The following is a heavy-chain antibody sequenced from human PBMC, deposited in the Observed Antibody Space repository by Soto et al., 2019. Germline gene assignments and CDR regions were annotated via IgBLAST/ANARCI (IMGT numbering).Heavy chain of an antibody. CDR2: IASSTSYT. J-gene: IGHJ6*02. V-gene: IGHV3-11*06. Sequence: QVQLVEYGGGLVKPGGSLRLSCAASGFTFSDYYMSWIRQAPGKGLEWVSYIASSTSYTNYADSVKGRFTISRDNAKNSLYLQMNSLRAEDTAVYYCASAPLGYCTNGVCSHGMDVWGQGTTVTVSS. CDR1: GFTFSDYY. D-gene: IGHD2-8*01. CDR3: ASAPLGYCTNGVCSHGMDV.